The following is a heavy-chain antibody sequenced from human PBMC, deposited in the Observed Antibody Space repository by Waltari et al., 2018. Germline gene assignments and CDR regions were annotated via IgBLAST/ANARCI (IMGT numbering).Heavy chain of an antibody. J-gene: IGHJ4*02. Sequence: QAQLVQTGAGVKKQVSSVKVCSKAAGGTCSNYVISWVRQAPGQGLELMGGFIPIFGTPNYAQKFQVRVTIIADESTSTVYMELSSLRSEDTAVYYCARSYSYDIIGDYPSLGAFDYWGQGTLVTVSS. CDR3: ARSYSYDIIGDYPSLGAFDY. V-gene: IGHV1-69*01. CDR2: FIPIFGTP. D-gene: IGHD3-22*01. CDR1: GGTCSNYV.